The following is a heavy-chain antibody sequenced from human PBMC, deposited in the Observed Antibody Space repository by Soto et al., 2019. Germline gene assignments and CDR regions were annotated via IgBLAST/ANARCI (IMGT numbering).Heavy chain of an antibody. CDR2: ISSSSSYI. J-gene: IGHJ4*02. Sequence: RRWVRQAPGKGLEWVSSISSSSSYIYYADSVKGRFTISRDNAKNSLYLQMNSLRAEDTAVYYCASGSGYFDYWGQGTLVTVSS. V-gene: IGHV3-21*01. D-gene: IGHD3-10*01. CDR3: ASGSGYFDY.